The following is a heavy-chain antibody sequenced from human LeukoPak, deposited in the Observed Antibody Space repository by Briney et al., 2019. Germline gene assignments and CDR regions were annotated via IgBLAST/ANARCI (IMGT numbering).Heavy chain of an antibody. D-gene: IGHD3-22*01. Sequence: GGSLRLSCAASGFTFSDYYMSWIRQAPGKGLDWVSYISSSGSTIYYADSVKGRFTISRDNAKNSLYLQMNSLRAEDTAVYYCARVRVNMIGNLLFDYWRQRTPVTVSS. CDR3: ARVRVNMIGNLLFDY. V-gene: IGHV3-11*01. CDR2: ISSSGSTI. CDR1: GFTFSDYY. J-gene: IGHJ4*02.